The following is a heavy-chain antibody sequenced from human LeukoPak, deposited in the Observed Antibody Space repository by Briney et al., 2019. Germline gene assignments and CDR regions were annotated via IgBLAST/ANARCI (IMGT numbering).Heavy chain of an antibody. CDR2: ISYDGSNK. V-gene: IGHV3-30-3*01. Sequence: GGSLRLSCAASGFTFSSYAMQWVRQAPGKGVEWVAVISYDGSNKYYADSVKGRFTISRDNSNTTLYLQMNSLRAEDTAVYYCARAGYSSSWSFDYWGQGTLVTVSS. CDR3: ARAGYSSSWSFDY. D-gene: IGHD6-13*01. J-gene: IGHJ4*02. CDR1: GFTFSSYA.